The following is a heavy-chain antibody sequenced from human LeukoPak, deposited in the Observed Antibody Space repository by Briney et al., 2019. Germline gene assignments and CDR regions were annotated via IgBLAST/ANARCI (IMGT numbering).Heavy chain of an antibody. CDR2: IYHSGST. V-gene: IGHV4-4*02. CDR1: GGSISSSNW. CDR3: ARGGSYYDSSGYYYPFDY. J-gene: IGHJ4*02. Sequence: SSGTLSLTCAVSGGSISSSNWWSWVRQPPGKGLEWIGEIYHSGSTNYNPSLKSRVTISVDKSKNQFSLKLSSVTAADTAVYYCARGGSYYDSSGYYYPFDYWGQGTLVTVSS. D-gene: IGHD3-22*01.